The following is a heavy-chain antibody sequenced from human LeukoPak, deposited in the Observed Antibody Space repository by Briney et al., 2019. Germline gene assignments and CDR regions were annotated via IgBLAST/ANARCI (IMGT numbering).Heavy chain of an antibody. CDR1: GGSFSGYY. J-gene: IGHJ6*03. D-gene: IGHD1-26*01. CDR2: IYTSGST. V-gene: IGHV4-4*07. Sequence: SETLSLTCAVYGGSFSGYYWSWIRQPAGKGLEWIGRIYTSGSTNYNPSLKSRVTISVDTSKNQFSLKLSSVTAADTAVYYCARDSGIVASYYYYYYMDVWGKGTTVTISS. CDR3: ARDSGIVASYYYYYYMDV.